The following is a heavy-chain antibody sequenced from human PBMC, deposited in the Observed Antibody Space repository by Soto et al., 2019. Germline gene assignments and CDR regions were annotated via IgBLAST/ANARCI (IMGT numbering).Heavy chain of an antibody. Sequence: PGGSLRLSCAASGFTFTSYAMSWVRQAPGKGLEWVSAISGSGGSTYYADSVKGRFTISRDNSKNTLYLQMNSLRGADKAVYYCAKDTRVVAATHDAFDISGQGTTV. CDR2: ISGSGGST. D-gene: IGHD2-15*01. CDR3: AKDTRVVAATHDAFDI. V-gene: IGHV3-23*01. J-gene: IGHJ3*02. CDR1: GFTFTSYA.